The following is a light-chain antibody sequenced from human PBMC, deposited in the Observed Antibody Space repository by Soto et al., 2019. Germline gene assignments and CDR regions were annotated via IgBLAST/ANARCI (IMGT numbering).Light chain of an antibody. J-gene: IGLJ2*01. CDR3: ATWDGSLPGEV. CDR1: SSNIGTNY. CDR2: DNN. V-gene: IGLV1-51*01. Sequence: QSVLTQSPSVSAAPGQKVTISCSGSSSNIGTNYVSWYQQLPGTAPKLLIYDNNKRPSGMPDRFSGSKSGTSGTLDITGLQTGDEADYYCATWDGSLPGEVFGGGTKLTVL.